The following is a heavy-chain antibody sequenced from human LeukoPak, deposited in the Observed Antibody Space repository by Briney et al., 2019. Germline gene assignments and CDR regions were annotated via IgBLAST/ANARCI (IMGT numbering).Heavy chain of an antibody. CDR1: GFTFNDHY. D-gene: IGHD6-6*01. CDR2: ISSGGSTT. J-gene: IGHJ4*02. V-gene: IGHV3-11*01. CDR3: AREIAADRGFDS. Sequence: GSLRLSCAASGFTFNDHYMSWIRQAPGKGLECVSYISSGGSTTYYTDSVKGRFTISRDNGKNALYLQMNSLRAEDTAVYYCAREIAADRGFDSWGQGTLVTVSS.